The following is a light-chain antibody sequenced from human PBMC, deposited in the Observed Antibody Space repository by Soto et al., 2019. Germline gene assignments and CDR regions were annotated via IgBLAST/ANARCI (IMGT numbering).Light chain of an antibody. CDR1: KSDIGVYDF. CDR3: KSYAGRNTYV. J-gene: IGLJ1*01. V-gene: IGLV2-8*01. CDR2: EVV. Sequence: QSLITQPPSASGSPGHSFTISCTGTKSDIGVYDFVSWYQHHPGKAPRLIIYEVVQRPSGVPDRFSGSKSGNTASLTVSGLQAADEADYFCKSYAGRNTYVFGSGTKVTVL.